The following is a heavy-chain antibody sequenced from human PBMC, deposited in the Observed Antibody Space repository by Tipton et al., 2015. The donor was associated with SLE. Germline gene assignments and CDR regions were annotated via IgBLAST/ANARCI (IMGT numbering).Heavy chain of an antibody. J-gene: IGHJ3*02. CDR2: IYTSGAT. V-gene: IGHV4-4*07. CDR1: GGSISSSS. Sequence: LRLSCSVSGGSISSSSWSWIRQPAGKGLEWIGRIYTSGATDDNPSLKSRVTMSVDMSKNQIFLKMTSVTAADSAVYFCARVWLNNAFDIWGQGTRVTVSS. CDR3: ARVWLNNAFDI. D-gene: IGHD2/OR15-2a*01.